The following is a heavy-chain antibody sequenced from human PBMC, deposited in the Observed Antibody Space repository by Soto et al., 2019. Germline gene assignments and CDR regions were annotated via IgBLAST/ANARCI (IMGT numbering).Heavy chain of an antibody. Sequence: LTCAVSGYSISRGGYSWTWIRQPPGKALEWIGNIYDSGSTSYNPSLKSRVTMSVDRSKNQFSLKLTSVTAADTAVYFCARGSSSYYDYGMDVWGQGTTVTVSS. J-gene: IGHJ6*02. CDR2: IYDSGST. CDR1: GYSISRGGYS. CDR3: ARGSSSYYDYGMDV. V-gene: IGHV4-30-2*01. D-gene: IGHD6-6*01.